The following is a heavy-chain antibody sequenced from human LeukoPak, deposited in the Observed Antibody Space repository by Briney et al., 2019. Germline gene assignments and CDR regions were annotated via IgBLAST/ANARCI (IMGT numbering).Heavy chain of an antibody. CDR1: GYTFATYS. CDR2: ISAYNGNT. D-gene: IGHD2-15*01. V-gene: IGHV1-18*01. Sequence: ASVKVSCTASGYTFATYSISWMRQAPGQGLEWMGWISAYNGNTNYAQKFQDRVTMTTDTSTSTAYMELRSLRSDDTAVYYCARVRDNDYGDFWGQGTLVTVSS. J-gene: IGHJ4*02. CDR3: ARVRDNDYGDF.